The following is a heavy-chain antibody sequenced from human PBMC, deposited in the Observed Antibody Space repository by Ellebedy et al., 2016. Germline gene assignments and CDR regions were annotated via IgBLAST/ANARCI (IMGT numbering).Heavy chain of an antibody. V-gene: IGHV3-23*01. J-gene: IGHJ4*02. Sequence: GESLKISCAAPGFTFSNYWMSWVRQAPGKGLEWLSTVSGSGGSTNNADSVKGRFTISRDNSKNTVSLQMNRLGAEDTAAYYCAKESGNGYNHFDYWGQGTLVTVSS. CDR2: VSGSGGST. CDR1: GFTFSNYW. D-gene: IGHD5-24*01. CDR3: AKESGNGYNHFDY.